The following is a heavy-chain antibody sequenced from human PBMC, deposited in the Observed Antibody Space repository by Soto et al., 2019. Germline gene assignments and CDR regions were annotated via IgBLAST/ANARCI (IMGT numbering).Heavy chain of an antibody. Sequence: QVQLVESGGGVVQPGRSLRLSCAASGFTFSSYAMHWVRQAPGKGLEWVAVISYDGSNKYYADSVKGRFTISRDNSKNTLYLQMNSLRAEDTAVDYCAREGDSSGYYPQDYYYGMDVWGQGTTVTVSS. D-gene: IGHD3-22*01. J-gene: IGHJ6*02. CDR1: GFTFSSYA. CDR2: ISYDGSNK. CDR3: AREGDSSGYYPQDYYYGMDV. V-gene: IGHV3-30-3*01.